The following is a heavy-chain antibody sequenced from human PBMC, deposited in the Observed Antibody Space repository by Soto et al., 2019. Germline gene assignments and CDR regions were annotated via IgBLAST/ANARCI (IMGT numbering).Heavy chain of an antibody. J-gene: IGHJ4*02. V-gene: IGHV1-69*01. D-gene: IGHD4-17*01. Sequence: QVQLVQXXXEVKKPGSSVKVSCKASGGRFSRHTVSWVRQAPGQGLEWVGGIIPIFGTTNYGNILRGRVTITADASTGTAYMELSSLRSDDTAVYYCAVTTGTSITGPPGWGQGTLVTVSS. CDR2: IIPIFGTT. CDR1: GGRFSRHT. CDR3: AVTTGTSITGPPG.